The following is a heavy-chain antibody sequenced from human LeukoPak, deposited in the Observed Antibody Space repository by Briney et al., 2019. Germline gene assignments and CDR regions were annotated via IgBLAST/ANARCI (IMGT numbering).Heavy chain of an antibody. CDR1: GFTFSSYA. CDR3: AKDDCSSTSCYSPPFDY. Sequence: GGSLRLSCAASGFTFSSYAMSWVRQAPGKGLEWVSAISGSGGSTYYADSVKGRFTISRDNSKNTLYLQMNSLRAEDTAVYYCAKDDCSSTSCYSPPFDYWGQGTLVTVSS. V-gene: IGHV3-23*01. J-gene: IGHJ4*02. CDR2: ISGSGGST. D-gene: IGHD2-2*01.